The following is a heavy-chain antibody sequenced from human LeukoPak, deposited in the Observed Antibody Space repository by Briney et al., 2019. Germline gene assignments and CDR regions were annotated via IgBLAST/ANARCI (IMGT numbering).Heavy chain of an antibody. V-gene: IGHV4-38-2*01. J-gene: IGHJ3*02. Sequence: TSETLSLTGAVSGYSISSGYYWGWIRQPPGRGLEWIGSIYHSGSTYYNPSLKSRVTISVDTSKNQFSLKLSSVTAADTAVYYCARGDYCSGGSCYDHAFDIWGQGTMVTVSS. CDR1: GYSISSGYY. D-gene: IGHD2-15*01. CDR2: IYHSGST. CDR3: ARGDYCSGGSCYDHAFDI.